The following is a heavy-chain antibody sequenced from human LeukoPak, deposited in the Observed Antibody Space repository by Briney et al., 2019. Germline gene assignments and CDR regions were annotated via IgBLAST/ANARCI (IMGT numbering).Heavy chain of an antibody. J-gene: IGHJ4*02. CDR1: GGSISSYY. V-gene: IGHV4-4*07. Sequence: SETLSLTCTVSGGSISSYYWSWVRQPAGKGLEWIGRIYSSGSTNYNPSLKSRVTMSVDTSKNQCTLKLTSVTAADTAVYYCARVGDYALKDWGQGTLVTVSS. CDR3: ARVGDYALKD. CDR2: IYSSGST. D-gene: IGHD3-16*01.